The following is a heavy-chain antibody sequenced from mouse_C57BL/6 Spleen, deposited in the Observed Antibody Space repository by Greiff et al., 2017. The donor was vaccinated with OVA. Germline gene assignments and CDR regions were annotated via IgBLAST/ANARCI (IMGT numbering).Heavy chain of an antibody. Sequence: QVQLQQSGPELVKPGASVKLSCKASGYTFTSYDINWVKQRPGQGLEWIGWIYPRDGSTKYNEKFKGKATLTVDTSSSTAYMELHSLTSGDSAVYFCARWRGQQGDAMDYWGQGTSVTVSS. CDR3: ARWRGQQGDAMDY. CDR1: GYTFTSYD. J-gene: IGHJ4*01. CDR2: IYPRDGST. V-gene: IGHV1-85*01. D-gene: IGHD3-3*01.